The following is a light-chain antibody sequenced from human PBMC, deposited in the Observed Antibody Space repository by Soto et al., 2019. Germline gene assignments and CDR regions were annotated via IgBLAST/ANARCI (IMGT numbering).Light chain of an antibody. Sequence: EFVVTESPATLSLSPGERATLSCRASQSVSSSFLAWYQQKVGQAPRLLIYGASSRATGIPDRFSGSGSGTDFTLTISRLEPEDFAVYYCQQYGSSPRTFGQGTRLEIK. CDR1: QSVSSSF. CDR2: GAS. CDR3: QQYGSSPRT. V-gene: IGKV3-20*01. J-gene: IGKJ5*01.